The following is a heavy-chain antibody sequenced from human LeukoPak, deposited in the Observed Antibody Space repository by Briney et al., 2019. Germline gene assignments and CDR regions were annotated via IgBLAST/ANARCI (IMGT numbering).Heavy chain of an antibody. CDR3: ARHFRGSIDY. CDR1: GGSISSYY. D-gene: IGHD3-10*01. J-gene: IGHJ4*02. CDR2: MYYSGRT. Sequence: KPSETLSLTCTVSGGSISSYYWSWIRQPLGKGLEWIGYMYYSGRTNYNPSLKSRVTISVDTSKNQFSLKVTSVTAADTAVYYCARHFRGSIDYWGQGTLVTVSS. V-gene: IGHV4-59*08.